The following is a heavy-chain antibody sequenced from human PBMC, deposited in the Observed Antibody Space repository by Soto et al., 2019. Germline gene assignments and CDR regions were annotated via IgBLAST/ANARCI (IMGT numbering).Heavy chain of an antibody. Sequence: SETLSLTCAVSGYSIASGYYWAWIRQSPGKGLEWIGSIYHAGSVYYNPSLNSRVAVSLDTSKNHFSLKLTSVTAADTAVYYCARTFDYYGMDVWGQGTLVTVSS. V-gene: IGHV4-38-2*01. CDR2: IYHAGSV. CDR1: GYSIASGYY. J-gene: IGHJ6*02. CDR3: ARTFDYYGMDV.